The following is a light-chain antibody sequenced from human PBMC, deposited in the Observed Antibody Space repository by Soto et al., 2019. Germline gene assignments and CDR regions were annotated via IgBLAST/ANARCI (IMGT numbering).Light chain of an antibody. CDR3: AAWDDSLSGWL. V-gene: IGLV1-47*02. CDR2: NNN. J-gene: IGLJ3*02. CDR1: SSNIGSNY. Sequence: QSVLTQPPSVTETPGQTVTISCSGSSSNIGSNYVYWYQQLPGTAPKLLIYNNNQRPSGVPDRFSGSKSGTSASLAISGLRSEDEADFYCAAWDDSLSGWLFGGVTKVTVL.